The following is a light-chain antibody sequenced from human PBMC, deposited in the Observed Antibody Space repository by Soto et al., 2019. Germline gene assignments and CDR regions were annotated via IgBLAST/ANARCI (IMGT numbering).Light chain of an antibody. V-gene: IGKV1-39*01. CDR1: QTISSY. Sequence: DIQMTQSPPSLSASVGDRVTITCRASQTISSYLNWYQQSPGKAPKLLIYAASSVQNGVPSRFSGSGSGTDLHLTINSMQPGDSATYYCQQSYTIPYTFGQGTKLEI. CDR2: AAS. CDR3: QQSYTIPYT. J-gene: IGKJ2*01.